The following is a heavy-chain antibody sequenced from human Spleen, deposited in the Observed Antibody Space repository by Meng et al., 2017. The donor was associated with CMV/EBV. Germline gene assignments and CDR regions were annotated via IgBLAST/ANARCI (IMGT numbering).Heavy chain of an antibody. CDR1: GYTFTAHY. Sequence: SCKASGYTFTAHYFHWVRQAPGQGLEWMGWIHPHKGDTNYAQQFQGRVTLTRDTSINTGYMELTRLTSDDTAVYYCARDNNWGPDYWGQGTLVTVSS. CDR3: ARDNNWGPDY. CDR2: IHPHKGDT. D-gene: IGHD7-27*01. J-gene: IGHJ4*02. V-gene: IGHV1-2*02.